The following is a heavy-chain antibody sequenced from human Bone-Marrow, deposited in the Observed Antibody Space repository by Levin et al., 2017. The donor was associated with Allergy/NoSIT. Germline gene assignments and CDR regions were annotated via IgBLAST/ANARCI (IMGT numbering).Heavy chain of an antibody. D-gene: IGHD6-13*01. CDR1: GFAFRNHS. Sequence: RGESLKISCTASGFAFRNHSMNWVRQTPGKGLEWLAAVSSSRRYTYYSDFVKGRFTISRDNTKNSVYLQMNSLRAEDTAVYYCARGMEQYYYYMALWGKGTTVTVSS. J-gene: IGHJ6*03. CDR2: VSSSRRYT. V-gene: IGHV3-21*06. CDR3: ARGMEQYYYYMAL.